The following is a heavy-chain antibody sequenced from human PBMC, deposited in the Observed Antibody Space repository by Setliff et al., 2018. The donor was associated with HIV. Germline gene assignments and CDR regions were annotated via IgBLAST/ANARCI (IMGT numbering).Heavy chain of an antibody. J-gene: IGHJ4*02. V-gene: IGHV3-74*01. CDR2: MNTDGSST. D-gene: IGHD3-22*01. CDR3: VRGSGYYSFDN. CDR1: GFTFDDYG. Sequence: GGSLRLSCAASGFTFDDYGMSWVRQAPGKGLVWVFGMNTDGSSTRYADSVKGRFTISRDNAKNMLYLQMNSLSADDTAVYYCVRGSGYYSFDNWGQGALVTVSS.